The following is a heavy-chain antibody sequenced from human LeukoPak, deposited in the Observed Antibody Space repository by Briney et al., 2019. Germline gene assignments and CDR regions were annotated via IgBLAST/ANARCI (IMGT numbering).Heavy chain of an antibody. J-gene: IGHJ4*02. CDR1: GFTFSTYT. D-gene: IGHD1-14*01. V-gene: IGHV3-23*01. CDR2: ISGNGGRT. Sequence: SGGSLRLSCAASGFTFSTYTMAWVRQAPGGGLEWVSGISGNGGRTYYADSVKGRLAISRDDSKSTLYLQMNSLRGEDTAVYYCAKDFGRNLGGPGYWGRGTLVIVSS. CDR3: AKDFGRNLGGPGY.